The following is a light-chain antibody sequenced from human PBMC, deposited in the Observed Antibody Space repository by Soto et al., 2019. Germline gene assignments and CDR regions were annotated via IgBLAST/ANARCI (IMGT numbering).Light chain of an antibody. V-gene: IGLV2-18*02. J-gene: IGLJ1*01. CDR1: SSVIGAYNR. CDR2: DVN. CDR3: SSFTSSNTYV. Sequence: QSALTQPPSVSGSPGQSVAISCTGTSSVIGAYNRVSWYQQPPGTAPKLMIYDVNNRPSGVPDRFSGSKSGNTAPLTISGLQADDEADYYCSSFTSSNTYVFGTGTKVTVL.